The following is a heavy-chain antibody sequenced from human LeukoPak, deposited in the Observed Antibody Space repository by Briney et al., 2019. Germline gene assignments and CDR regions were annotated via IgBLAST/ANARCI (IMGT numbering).Heavy chain of an antibody. CDR3: ARSYNSGSYYPYYFDF. CDR2: IYYTGST. Sequence: PSETLSLTCTVSAGSISSHFWSWVRQPPGKGLEWIGSIYYTGSTNYNPSLKSRIAMSVDTSKNQFSLKLSSVTPADTAVYFCARSYNSGSYYPYYFDFWGQGTLLTVSS. J-gene: IGHJ4*02. D-gene: IGHD3-10*01. V-gene: IGHV4-59*11. CDR1: AGSISSHF.